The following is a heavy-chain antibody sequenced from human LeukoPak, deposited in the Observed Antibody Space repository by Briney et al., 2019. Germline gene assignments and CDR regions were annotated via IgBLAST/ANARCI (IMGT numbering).Heavy chain of an antibody. CDR3: ARDRPTGRSRGVVVQ. CDR2: ISSGGTYI. J-gene: IGHJ4*02. D-gene: IGHD2-15*01. Sequence: GASLRLSCAASGFTFDTYAMTWVRQAPGKGLEWVSSISSGGTYIYYAEAVRGRATISRDNTKNFLYLQLSTLRVEDTAVYYCARDRPTGRSRGVVVQWGQGTLVTVSS. V-gene: IGHV3-21*01. CDR1: GFTFDTYA.